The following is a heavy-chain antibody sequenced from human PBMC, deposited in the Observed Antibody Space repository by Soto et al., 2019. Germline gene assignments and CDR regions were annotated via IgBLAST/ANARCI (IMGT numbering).Heavy chain of an antibody. CDR2: IYYSGST. Sequence: SSETLSLTCTVSGGSISSYYWSWIRQPPGKGLEWIGYIYYSGSTNYNPSLKSRVTISVDTSKNQFSLKLSSVTAADTAVYYCARAYSSSSSGDYWGQGTLVTVSS. J-gene: IGHJ4*02. D-gene: IGHD6-6*01. V-gene: IGHV4-59*01. CDR1: GGSISSYY. CDR3: ARAYSSSSSGDY.